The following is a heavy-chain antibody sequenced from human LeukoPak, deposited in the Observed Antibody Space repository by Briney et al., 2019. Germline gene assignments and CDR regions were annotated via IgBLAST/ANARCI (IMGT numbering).Heavy chain of an antibody. Sequence: ASVKVSCKASGYTFTGYYMHWVRQAPGQGLEWMGWINPNSGGTNYAQKFQGRVTMTRDTSISTAYMELSRLRSDDTAVYYCARVNAIYCSSTSCCYFDYWGQGTLVTVSS. CDR1: GYTFTGYY. CDR3: ARVNAIYCSSTSCCYFDY. D-gene: IGHD2-2*01. V-gene: IGHV1-2*02. CDR2: INPNSGGT. J-gene: IGHJ4*02.